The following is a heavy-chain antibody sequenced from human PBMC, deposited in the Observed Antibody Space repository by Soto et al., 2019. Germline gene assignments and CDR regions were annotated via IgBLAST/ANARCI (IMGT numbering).Heavy chain of an antibody. CDR1: GFTFSSYS. D-gene: IGHD6-19*01. CDR2: ISGSSSTI. Sequence: EVQLVESGGGLVQPGGSLRLSCAASGFTFSSYSMNWVRQAPGKGLEWVSYISGSSSTIYYADSVKGRFTISRDNAKNSLDLQMNSLRDEDTAVYYCAKGLMGSFDPWGQGTLVTVSS. V-gene: IGHV3-48*02. CDR3: AKGLMGSFDP. J-gene: IGHJ5*02.